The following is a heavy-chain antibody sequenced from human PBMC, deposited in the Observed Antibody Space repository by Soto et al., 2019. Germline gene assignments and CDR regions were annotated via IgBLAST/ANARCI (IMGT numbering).Heavy chain of an antibody. CDR3: ARDESGGSSYYYYGMDV. V-gene: IGHV1-69*13. Sequence: GASVKVSCKASGGTFSSYAISWVRQAPGQGLGWMGGIIPIFGTANYAQKFQGRVTITADESTSTAYMELSSLRSEDTAVYYCARDESGGSSYYYYGMDVWGQGTTVTVSS. D-gene: IGHD2-15*01. CDR1: GGTFSSYA. J-gene: IGHJ6*02. CDR2: IIPIFGTA.